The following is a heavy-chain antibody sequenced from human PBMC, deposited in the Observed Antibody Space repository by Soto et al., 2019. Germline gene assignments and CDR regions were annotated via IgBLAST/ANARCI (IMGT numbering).Heavy chain of an antibody. Sequence: PGGSLRLSCAVSGFIFCSYTMSWVRQAPGKGLEWVSAISGSGGSTYYADSVKGRFTISRDNSKNTLYLQMNSLRAEDTAVYYCAKGGGRSGSYHNWFDPWGQGTLVTVSS. CDR1: GFIFCSYT. CDR2: ISGSGGST. V-gene: IGHV3-23*01. CDR3: AKGGGRSGSYHNWFDP. J-gene: IGHJ5*02. D-gene: IGHD1-26*01.